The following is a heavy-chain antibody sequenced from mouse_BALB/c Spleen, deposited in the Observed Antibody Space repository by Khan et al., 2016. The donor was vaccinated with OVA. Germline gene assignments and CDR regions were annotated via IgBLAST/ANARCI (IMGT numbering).Heavy chain of an antibody. D-gene: IGHD2-13*01. CDR3: ERGSTTSYWYFGV. CDR1: GYSFTSYW. V-gene: IGHV1S82*01. CDR2: IHPSDSET. Sequence: QVRLQQSGAELVRPGASVKLSCKASGYSFTSYWMNWVKQRPGQGLEWIGMIHPSDSETTLNQKFKDRATLTVDKSSSTAYMQISSPTSEDSAVYYGERGSTTSYWYFGVWGAGTTVTVSS. J-gene: IGHJ1*01.